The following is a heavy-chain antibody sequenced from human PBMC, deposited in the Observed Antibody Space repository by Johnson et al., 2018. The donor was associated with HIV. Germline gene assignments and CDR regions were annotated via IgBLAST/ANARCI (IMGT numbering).Heavy chain of an antibody. D-gene: IGHD6-6*01. V-gene: IGHV3-30*04. Sequence: QAPGKGLEWVAVISYDGSNKYYADSVKGRFTISRDNSKNTLYLQMNSLRAEDTAVYYCARDMGHRQLARDAFDIWGQGTMVTVSS. J-gene: IGHJ3*02. CDR2: ISYDGSNK. CDR3: ARDMGHRQLARDAFDI.